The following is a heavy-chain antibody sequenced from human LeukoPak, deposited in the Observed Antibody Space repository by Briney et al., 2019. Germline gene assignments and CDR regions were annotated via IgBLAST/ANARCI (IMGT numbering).Heavy chain of an antibody. CDR1: GYTFTSYG. CDR3: ARDLYSGPSGY. D-gene: IGHD1-26*01. V-gene: IGHV1-18*01. Sequence: GASVKVSCKASGYTFTSYGISWVRQAPGQGLEWMGWISAYNGNTNYAQKLQGRVAMPTDTSTSTAYMELRSLRSDDTAVYYCARDLYSGPSGYWGQGTLVTVSS. CDR2: ISAYNGNT. J-gene: IGHJ4*02.